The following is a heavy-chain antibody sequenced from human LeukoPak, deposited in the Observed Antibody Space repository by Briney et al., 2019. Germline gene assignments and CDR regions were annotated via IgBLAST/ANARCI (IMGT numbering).Heavy chain of an antibody. CDR3: ARDEGRGRDRGAVAVRIDY. CDR2: ISYDGSNK. V-gene: IGHV3-30*04. Sequence: QPGRSLRLSCAASGFTFTSYAMHCVRQAPGKGLEWVAAISYDGSNKYYADSVKGRFTISRDNSKNTLYLQMNSLRAEDTAVYYCARDEGRGRDRGAVAVRIDYWGQGTLVTVSS. D-gene: IGHD6-19*01. CDR1: GFTFTSYA. J-gene: IGHJ4*02.